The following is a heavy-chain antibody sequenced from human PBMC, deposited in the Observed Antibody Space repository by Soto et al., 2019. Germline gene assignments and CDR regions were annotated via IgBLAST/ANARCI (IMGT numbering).Heavy chain of an antibody. CDR3: ARGVAFLDY. V-gene: IGHV1-3*01. D-gene: IGHD2-15*01. Sequence: ASVKVSCKASGYTFSSYAIHWVRQAPGQGLEWMGWIHAGNGNTKYSQSFQGRVTVSRDASATTAYMELNSLRSEDTAVYYCARGVAFLDYWGQGTLVTVSS. CDR1: GYTFSSYA. CDR2: IHAGNGNT. J-gene: IGHJ4*02.